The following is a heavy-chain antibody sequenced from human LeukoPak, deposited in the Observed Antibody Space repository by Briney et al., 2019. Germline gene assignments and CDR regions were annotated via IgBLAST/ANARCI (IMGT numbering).Heavy chain of an antibody. Sequence: PSETLSLTCKVSAGSISSSSYYWGWIRQPPGKGLEWIGSIYYSGSTYYNPSLKSRVTISVDTSKNQFSLKLSSVTAADTAVYYCARRGNLDTAMVDYWGQGTLVTVSS. D-gene: IGHD5-18*01. J-gene: IGHJ4*02. V-gene: IGHV4-39*07. CDR3: ARRGNLDTAMVDY. CDR2: IYYSGST. CDR1: AGSISSSSYY.